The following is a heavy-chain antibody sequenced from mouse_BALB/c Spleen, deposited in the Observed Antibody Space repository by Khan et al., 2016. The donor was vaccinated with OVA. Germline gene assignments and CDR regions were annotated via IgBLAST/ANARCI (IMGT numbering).Heavy chain of an antibody. CDR1: GYSFTGYY. D-gene: IGHD2-14*01. V-gene: IGHV1-26*01. CDR3: TRGYDFFAS. CDR2: VNPNTDNT. J-gene: IGHJ3*01. Sequence: EVKLQQSGPDLVKPGASVKISCKASGYSFTGYYMSWVKQSHGKSLEWIGRVNPNTDNTNYNQEFKGKATLTGDKSSNTAYMELRSLTSEDSAVYFGTRGYDFFASWGQGTVVTVSA.